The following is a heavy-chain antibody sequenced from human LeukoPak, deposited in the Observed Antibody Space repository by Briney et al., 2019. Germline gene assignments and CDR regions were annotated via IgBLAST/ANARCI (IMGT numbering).Heavy chain of an antibody. Sequence: GGSLRLSCAVSGFTFSSYAMSWVRQAPGKGLEWVSAISGSGGSTYYADSVKGRFTISRDNSKNTLYLQMNSLRAEDTAVYYCAKDLESPITMVRGVADYWGQGTLVTVSS. CDR3: AKDLESPITMVRGVADY. CDR2: ISGSGGST. V-gene: IGHV3-23*01. D-gene: IGHD3-10*01. CDR1: GFTFSSYA. J-gene: IGHJ4*02.